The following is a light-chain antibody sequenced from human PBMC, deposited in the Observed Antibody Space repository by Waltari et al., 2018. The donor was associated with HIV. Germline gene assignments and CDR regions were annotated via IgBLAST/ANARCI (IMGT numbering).Light chain of an antibody. Sequence: QSVLTQPPSVSAAPGQKVTISCSGSSSHIGHNYVSWYQQLPGKAPKLLIYDNPERPSGIPDRFSGSKSGTSATLGITGLQTGDEADYYCGTWDSSLSAVVFGGGTKLTVL. J-gene: IGLJ2*01. V-gene: IGLV1-51*01. CDR3: GTWDSSLSAVV. CDR1: SSHIGHNY. CDR2: DNP.